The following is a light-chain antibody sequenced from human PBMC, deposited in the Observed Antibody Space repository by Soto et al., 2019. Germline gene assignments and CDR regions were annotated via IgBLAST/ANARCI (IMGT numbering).Light chain of an antibody. J-gene: IGLJ2*01. CDR2: SNN. CDR1: SSNIGSNT. V-gene: IGLV1-44*01. Sequence: QSVLTQPPSASGTPGQRVTISCSGSSSNIGSNTVNWYQQLPGTAPKLLIFSNNQRPSGVPERFTGSRTCTSGYMAISGLKSEDVADYFYAVWDNSLNTPGVVFGGGTKVTVL. CDR3: AVWDNSLNTPGVV.